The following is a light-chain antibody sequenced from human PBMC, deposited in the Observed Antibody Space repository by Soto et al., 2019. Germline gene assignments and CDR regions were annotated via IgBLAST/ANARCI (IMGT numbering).Light chain of an antibody. CDR1: NSDVGLYNF. CDR3: SSFTSISTRV. CDR2: EVS. Sequence: QSVLTQPDSVSGSPGQSITISCTGTNSDVGLYNFLSWYQQHPGKAPTLMIYEVSNRPSGISNRFSGSKSGNTASLTISGLRAEDEADYYCSSFTSISTRVFGTGTKLTVL. V-gene: IGLV2-14*01. J-gene: IGLJ1*01.